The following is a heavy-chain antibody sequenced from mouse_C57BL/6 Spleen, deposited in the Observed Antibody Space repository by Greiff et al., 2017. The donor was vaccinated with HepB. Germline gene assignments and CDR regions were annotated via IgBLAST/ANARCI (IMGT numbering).Heavy chain of an antibody. Sequence: EVKLMESGGGLVKPGGSLKLSCAASGFTFSDYGMHWVRQAPEKGLEWVAYISSGSSTIYYADTVKGRFTISRDNAKNTLFLQMTSLRSEDTAMYYCARDQLLRYFDVWGTGTTVTVSS. V-gene: IGHV5-17*01. CDR2: ISSGSSTI. J-gene: IGHJ1*03. CDR1: GFTFSDYG. CDR3: ARDQLLRYFDV. D-gene: IGHD1-1*01.